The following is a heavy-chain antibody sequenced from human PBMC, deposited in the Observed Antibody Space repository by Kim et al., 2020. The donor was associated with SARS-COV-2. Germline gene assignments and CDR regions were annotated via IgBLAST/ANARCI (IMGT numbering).Heavy chain of an antibody. D-gene: IGHD2-2*02. V-gene: IGHV1-69*13. CDR1: GGTFSSYA. J-gene: IGHJ5*02. CDR2: IIPIFGTA. Sequence: SVKVSCKASGGTFSSYAISWVRQAPGQGLEWMGGIIPIFGTANYAQKFQGRVTITADESTSTAYMELSSLRSEDTAVYYCAGTKRLGYCSSTSCYKWFDPWGQGTLVTVSS. CDR3: AGTKRLGYCSSTSCYKWFDP.